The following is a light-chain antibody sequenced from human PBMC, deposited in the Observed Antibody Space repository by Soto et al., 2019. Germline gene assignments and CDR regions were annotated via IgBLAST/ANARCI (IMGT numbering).Light chain of an antibody. CDR1: QTIYNY. CDR3: QQSFTTPYT. Sequence: DIQMTQSPSSLSASVGDRDTITCRASQTIYNYLNWYQQKPGKAPKVLIYAASSLQGGVPSRFSGRGSGTDFTLTISSLQPADFATYYCQQSFTTPYTFGQGTRLDIK. CDR2: AAS. J-gene: IGKJ2*01. V-gene: IGKV1-39*01.